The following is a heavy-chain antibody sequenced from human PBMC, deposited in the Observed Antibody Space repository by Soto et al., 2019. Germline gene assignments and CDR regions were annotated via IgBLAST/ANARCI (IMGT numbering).Heavy chain of an antibody. J-gene: IGHJ3*02. V-gene: IGHV5-51*01. CDR1: GYSFTTYW. Sequence: PGESLKISCQSSGYSFTTYWIGWVRQMPGKGLGWMAMIYPRDSDIRYSPSFEGQVTISTDKSITTAYLQWGSLKAPEPAMYYCVRLIQLWRNSFVIWGQGTMVTVSS. CDR3: VRLIQLWRNSFVI. CDR2: IYPRDSDI. D-gene: IGHD5-18*01.